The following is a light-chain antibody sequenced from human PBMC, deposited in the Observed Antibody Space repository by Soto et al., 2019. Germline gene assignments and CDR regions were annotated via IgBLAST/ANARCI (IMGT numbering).Light chain of an antibody. CDR3: GAWDTSLTTVL. CDR2: DNH. J-gene: IGLJ2*01. CDR1: RSNIGHNY. V-gene: IGLV1-51*01. Sequence: QSVSTQPPSVSAAPGQKVTISCSGSRSNIGHNYVSWYQHLPGTAPKLLIYDNHKRPSGIPDRFSGSQSGTSATLGITGLQTGDEADYYCGAWDTSLTTVLFGGGTKLTVL.